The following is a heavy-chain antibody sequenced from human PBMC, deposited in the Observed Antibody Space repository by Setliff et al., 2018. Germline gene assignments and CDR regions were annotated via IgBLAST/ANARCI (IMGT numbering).Heavy chain of an antibody. J-gene: IGHJ6*03. V-gene: IGHV4-34*01. CDR3: ARGKSYDFWSGYPNYYYYYMDV. D-gene: IGHD3-3*01. Sequence: PSETLSLTCAVYGGSFSGYYWSWIRQPPGKGLEWIGEINHSGSTNYNLSLKSRVTISVDTSKNQFSLKLSSVTAADTAVYYCARGKSYDFWSGYPNYYYYYMDVWGKGTTVTVSS. CDR1: GGSFSGYY. CDR2: INHSGST.